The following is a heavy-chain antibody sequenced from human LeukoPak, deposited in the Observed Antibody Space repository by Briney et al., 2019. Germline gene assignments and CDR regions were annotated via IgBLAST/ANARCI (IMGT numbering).Heavy chain of an antibody. J-gene: IGHJ5*02. CDR3: VAGRGAAKGGYYNVGGNWFDP. D-gene: IGHD3-9*01. CDR1: GYTFTNYY. Sequence: GASVKVSCKASGYTFTNYYIHWVRQAPGQGLEWMGGFDPEDGETIYAQKFQGRVTMTEDTSTDTAYMELSSLRSEDTAVYCCVAGRGAAKGGYYNVGGNWFDPWGQGTLVTVSS. V-gene: IGHV1-24*01. CDR2: FDPEDGET.